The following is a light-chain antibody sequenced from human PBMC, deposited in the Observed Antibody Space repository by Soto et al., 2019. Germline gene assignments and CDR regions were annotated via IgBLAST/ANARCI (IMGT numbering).Light chain of an antibody. V-gene: IGKV3-20*01. CDR2: GAS. CDR3: QQYGSSPRT. J-gene: IGKJ1*01. Sequence: EIVLTQSPGTLSLSPGEGATLSCRASQSVGSIYLAWYQQKPGQAPRLLIHGASNRASGIPDRFSGSGSGTDFTLTISRLEPEDFAVYYCQQYGSSPRTFGQGTKVDI. CDR1: QSVGSIY.